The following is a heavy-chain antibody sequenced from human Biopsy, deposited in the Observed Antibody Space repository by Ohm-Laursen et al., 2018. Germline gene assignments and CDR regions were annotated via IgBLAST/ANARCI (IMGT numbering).Heavy chain of an antibody. CDR2: INPDSGVT. CDR1: GYTFSGYY. CDR3: ARASMIRGVMDVDY. V-gene: IGHV1-2*02. D-gene: IGHD3-10*01. J-gene: IGHJ4*02. Sequence: ASVKVSCKASGYTFSGYYMHWVRQAPGQGLEWMGWINPDSGVTNYAQKFQGRVTMTRDTSVSTAYMELSRLTFDDTAVYYCARASMIRGVMDVDYWGQGTLVIVSS.